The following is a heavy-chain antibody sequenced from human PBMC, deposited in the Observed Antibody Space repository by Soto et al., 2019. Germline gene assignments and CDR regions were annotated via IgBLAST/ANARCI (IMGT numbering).Heavy chain of an antibody. CDR1: GFNCNTYG. CDR2: ISYEGSDK. Sequence: GRSLRLSWAASGFNCNTYGMRWVRQAQGKGLEWVAVISYEGSDKYYADSVKGRFTISKDNSNNTLYLETNSLRADDTAVYFCVKGAWLDYWGQGNMVTVSS. J-gene: IGHJ4*02. CDR3: VKGAWLDY. V-gene: IGHV3-30*18.